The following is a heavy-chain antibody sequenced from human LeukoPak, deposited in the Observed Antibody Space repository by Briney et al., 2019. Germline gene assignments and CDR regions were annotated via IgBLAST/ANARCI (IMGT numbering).Heavy chain of an antibody. Sequence: GGSLRLSCAASGFTLSTYDMHWVRQPTGEGLEWVSIIYRAGDTYYPGSVKGRFTISRDNAKNSLYLQMNSLRAEDTAVYYCVREMSGSNDALDIWGQGTMVTVSS. D-gene: IGHD3-10*01. CDR2: IYRAGDT. CDR3: VREMSGSNDALDI. CDR1: GFTLSTYD. V-gene: IGHV3-13*01. J-gene: IGHJ3*02.